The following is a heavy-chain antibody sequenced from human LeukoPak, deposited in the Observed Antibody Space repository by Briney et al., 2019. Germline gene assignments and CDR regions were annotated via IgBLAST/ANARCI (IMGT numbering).Heavy chain of an antibody. V-gene: IGHV3-21*01. CDR3: ARDPYSSGWKPGYGMDV. CDR2: ISSSSSYI. J-gene: IGHJ6*02. CDR1: GFTFSSYS. Sequence: GGSLRLSCAASGFTFSSYSMNWVRQAPGKGLEWVSSISSSSSYIYYADSVKGRFTISRDNAKNSLYLQMNSLRAEDTAVYYCARDPYSSGWKPGYGMDVWGQGTTVTVS. D-gene: IGHD6-19*01.